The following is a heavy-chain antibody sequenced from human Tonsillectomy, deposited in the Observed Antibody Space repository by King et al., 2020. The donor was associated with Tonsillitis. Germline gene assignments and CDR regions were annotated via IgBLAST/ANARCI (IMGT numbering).Heavy chain of an antibody. J-gene: IGHJ4*02. D-gene: IGHD1-26*01. CDR2: IYPSGRT. Sequence: QLQESGPGLVKPSQTLSLTCTVSGGSISSNSYYWSWIRQPAGKGLEWIGRIYPSGRTNYNPPLKSRVTISVDTSKNQFSLRLSSVTAADTAIYYCARDTGARYFDYWGQGTLVTVSS. V-gene: IGHV4-61*02. CDR1: GGSISSNSYY. CDR3: ARDTGARYFDY.